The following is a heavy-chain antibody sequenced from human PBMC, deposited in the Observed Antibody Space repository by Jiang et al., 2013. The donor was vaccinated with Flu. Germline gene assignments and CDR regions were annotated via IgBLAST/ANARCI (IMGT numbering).Heavy chain of an antibody. J-gene: IGHJ4*02. V-gene: IGHV3-23*01. Sequence: SAISGSGGSTYYADSVKGRFTISRDNSKNTLYLQMNSLRAEDTAVYYCAIFYGGNSPRFRPFDYWGQGTLVTVSS. CDR2: ISGSGGST. D-gene: IGHD4-23*01. CDR3: AIFYGGNSPRFRPFDY.